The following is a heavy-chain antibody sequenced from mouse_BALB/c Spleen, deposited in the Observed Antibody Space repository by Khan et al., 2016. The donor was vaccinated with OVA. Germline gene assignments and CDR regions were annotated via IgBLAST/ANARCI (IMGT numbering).Heavy chain of an antibody. J-gene: IGHJ4*01. CDR2: IYPGTGST. CDR3: SRGAITSHSMDY. D-gene: IGHD1-1*01. CDR1: GYIFTSYW. Sequence: QVQLQQSGAELVRPGASVRLSCKTSGYIFTSYWIHWVKQRSGQGLEWIARIYPGTGSTYYNEIFKGKATLTADKSSNTAYMQLSSLKSEDSTVYVCSRGAITSHSMDYWGQGTSVTVSS. V-gene: IGHV1S132*01.